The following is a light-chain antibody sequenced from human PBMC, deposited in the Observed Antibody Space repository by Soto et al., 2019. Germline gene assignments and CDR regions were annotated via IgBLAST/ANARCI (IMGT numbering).Light chain of an antibody. V-gene: IGLV2-14*03. CDR3: SSYTSTNTLGV. J-gene: IGLJ3*02. Sequence: QSALTQPASVSGSPGQSITISCTGTSSDVGGYNYVSWYQHHPGKAPKLMIFDVSNRPSGVSNRFSGSKSGNTASLTISGLQAEDEADYYCSSYTSTNTLGVFGGWTKLTVL. CDR1: SSDVGGYNY. CDR2: DVS.